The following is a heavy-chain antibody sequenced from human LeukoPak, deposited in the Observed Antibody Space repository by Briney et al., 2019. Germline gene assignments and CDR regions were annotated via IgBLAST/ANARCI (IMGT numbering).Heavy chain of an antibody. CDR3: ARDRGIGDSSSYFDY. Sequence: GASVKVSCKASGYTFTSYYMHWVRQAPGQGLEWMGIINPSGGSTSYAQKFQGRVTMTRDTSMSTVYMELSSLRSEDTAVYYCARDRGIGDSSSYFDYWGQGTLVTVSS. D-gene: IGHD6-6*01. CDR2: INPSGGST. J-gene: IGHJ4*02. CDR1: GYTFTSYY. V-gene: IGHV1-46*01.